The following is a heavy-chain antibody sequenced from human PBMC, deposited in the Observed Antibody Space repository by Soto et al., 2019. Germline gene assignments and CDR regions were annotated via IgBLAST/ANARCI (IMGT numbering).Heavy chain of an antibody. D-gene: IGHD1-1*01. CDR3: ARGKGYFDP. Sequence: GGSLRLSCAASGFTFSSYWMRWVRQAPGTGLQWVANIKQDGSEKYYVDSVRGRFTISRDNAQNSLYLQMNSLRAEDTAVYYCARGKGYFDPWGQGTLVTVSS. J-gene: IGHJ5*02. CDR1: GFTFSSYW. V-gene: IGHV3-7*04. CDR2: IKQDGSEK.